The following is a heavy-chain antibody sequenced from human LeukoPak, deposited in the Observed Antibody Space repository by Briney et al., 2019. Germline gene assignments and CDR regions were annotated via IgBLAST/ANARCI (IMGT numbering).Heavy chain of an antibody. Sequence: VASVKVSCKASGYTFTSYGISWVRQAPGQGLEWMGWISAYNGHTKYAQKLQGRVTMTTDTSTSIAYMELRSLRSDDTAVYYCASFPEWEPITPYYFDYWGQGTLVTVSS. J-gene: IGHJ4*02. D-gene: IGHD1-26*01. CDR3: ASFPEWEPITPYYFDY. V-gene: IGHV1-18*01. CDR1: GYTFTSYG. CDR2: ISAYNGHT.